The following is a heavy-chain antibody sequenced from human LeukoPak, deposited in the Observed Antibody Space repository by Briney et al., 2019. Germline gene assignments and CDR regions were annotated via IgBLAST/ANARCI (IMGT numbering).Heavy chain of an antibody. Sequence: GASVKVSCKASGYTFTRYYMHWVRQAPGQGLEWMGWINPNSGGTNYAQKFQGRVTMTRDTSISTAYMELSRLRSDDTAVYYCARVQQQLVSALDYWGQGTLVTVSS. D-gene: IGHD6-13*01. CDR3: ARVQQQLVSALDY. CDR1: GYTFTRYY. J-gene: IGHJ4*02. V-gene: IGHV1-2*02. CDR2: INPNSGGT.